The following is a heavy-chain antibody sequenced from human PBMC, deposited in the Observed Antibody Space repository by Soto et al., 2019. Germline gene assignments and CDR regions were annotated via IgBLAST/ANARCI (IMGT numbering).Heavy chain of an antibody. J-gene: IGHJ4*02. CDR2: ISTYSGNA. Sequence: QVHVVQSGAEVKKPGDSVKVSCKTSGYIFSDYGINWVRQAPGQGLEWMGWISTYSGNANLAQECQGRVTMTRETSTSTAYMELRSLRSDDTAVYYCAKRTSGTTWGESDYWGQGTLVTVSS. D-gene: IGHD4-17*01. V-gene: IGHV1-18*04. CDR3: AKRTSGTTWGESDY. CDR1: GYIFSDYG.